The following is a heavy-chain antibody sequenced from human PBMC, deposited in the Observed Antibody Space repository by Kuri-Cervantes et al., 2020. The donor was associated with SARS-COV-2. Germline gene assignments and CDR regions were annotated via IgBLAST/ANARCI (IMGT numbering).Heavy chain of an antibody. CDR3: ARERASGWAGDFDY. CDR2: IIPIFGTA. J-gene: IGHJ4*02. CDR1: GGTFSSYA. D-gene: IGHD1-26*01. Sequence: SVTVSCKASGGTFSSYAISWVRQAPGQGLEWMGGIIPIFGTANYAQKFQGRVTITTDESTSTAYMELSSLRSEDTAVYYCARERASGWAGDFDYWGQGTLVTVSS. V-gene: IGHV1-69*05.